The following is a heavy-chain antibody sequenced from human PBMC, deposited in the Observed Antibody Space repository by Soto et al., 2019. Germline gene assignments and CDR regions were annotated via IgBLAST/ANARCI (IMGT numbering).Heavy chain of an antibody. J-gene: IGHJ4*02. CDR2: INPNSGGT. CDR3: ARDVSSGWLIFAY. CDR1: GYTFTGYY. Sequence: ASVKVSCKASGYTFTGYYMHWVRQAPGQGLEWMGWINPNSGGTNYAQKFQGWVTMTRDTSISTAYMELSRLRSDDTAVYYCARDVSSGWLIFAYWGQGTLVTVSS. D-gene: IGHD6-19*01. V-gene: IGHV1-2*04.